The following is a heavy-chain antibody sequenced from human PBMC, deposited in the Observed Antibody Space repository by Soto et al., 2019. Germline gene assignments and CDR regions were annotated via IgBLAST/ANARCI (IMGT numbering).Heavy chain of an antibody. CDR3: ARAFIVVVPAAIMGHAFDI. Sequence: SETLSLTCTVSGGSVSSGSYYWSWIRQPPGKGLEWIGYIYYSGSTNYNPSLKSRVTISVDTSKNQFSLKLSSVTAADTAVYYCARAFIVVVPAAIMGHAFDIWGQGTMVTVSS. D-gene: IGHD2-2*01. CDR1: GGSVSSGSYY. J-gene: IGHJ3*02. CDR2: IYYSGST. V-gene: IGHV4-61*01.